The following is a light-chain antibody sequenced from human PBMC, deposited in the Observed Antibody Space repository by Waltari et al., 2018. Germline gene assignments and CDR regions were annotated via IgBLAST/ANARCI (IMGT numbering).Light chain of an antibody. CDR2: GDY. V-gene: IGLV1-40*01. Sequence: QSVLTQPPSVSGAPGQRVTISCTGSSSNIRAGYDVHWYQQLPGTAPKPLIYGDYNRPSGVPDRFSGSKSGTSASLAITGLQAEDEADYYCQSYDSSLSAYVVFGGGTKLTVL. CDR3: QSYDSSLSAYVV. J-gene: IGLJ2*01. CDR1: SSNIRAGYD.